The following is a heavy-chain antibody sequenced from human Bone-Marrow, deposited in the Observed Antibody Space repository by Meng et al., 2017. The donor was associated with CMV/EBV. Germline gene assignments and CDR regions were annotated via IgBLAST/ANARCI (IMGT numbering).Heavy chain of an antibody. D-gene: IGHD5-12*01. V-gene: IGHV3-72*01. CDR2: IRSRPTGYTT. CDR3: TRNKGGHVDY. CDR1: GFTFSDHY. Sequence: SCAASGFTFSDHYLDWVRQAPGEGLAWVGRIRSRPTGYTTEYAASVQGRFTISRDDSKNLLYLQMNSLKIEDTAVYYCTRNKGGHVDYWGQGTLVSLL. J-gene: IGHJ4*02.